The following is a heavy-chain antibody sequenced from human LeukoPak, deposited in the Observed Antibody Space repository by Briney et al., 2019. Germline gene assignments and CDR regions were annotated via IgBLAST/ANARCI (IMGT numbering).Heavy chain of an antibody. Sequence: GGSLRLSCAASGFTFDDYGMSWVRQAPGKGLEWVSGINWNGGSTGYADSAKGRFTISRDNAKNSLYLQMNSLRAEDTALYYCARVAEMAAILYYFDYWGQGTLVTVSS. CDR3: ARVAEMAAILYYFDY. J-gene: IGHJ4*02. D-gene: IGHD5-24*01. CDR2: INWNGGST. V-gene: IGHV3-20*04. CDR1: GFTFDDYG.